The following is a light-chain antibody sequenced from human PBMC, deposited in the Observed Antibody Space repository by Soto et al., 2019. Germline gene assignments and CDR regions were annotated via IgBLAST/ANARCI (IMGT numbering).Light chain of an antibody. V-gene: IGLV1-40*01. CDR2: GTS. CDR3: QSYDGRMTGYV. J-gene: IGLJ1*01. CDR1: SSNIGAGFD. Sequence: QSVLTQPPSVPGAPGQRVTISCTGSSSNIGAGFDVHWYQQLPGTAPKLLIYGTSNRPSGIPDRFSGSKSGTSASLAITGLQAEDEADYYCQSYDGRMTGYVFGTGTKVTVL.